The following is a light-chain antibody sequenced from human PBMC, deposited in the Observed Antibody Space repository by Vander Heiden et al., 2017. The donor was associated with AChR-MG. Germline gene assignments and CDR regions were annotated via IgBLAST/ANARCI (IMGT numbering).Light chain of an antibody. J-gene: IGKJ4*01. V-gene: IGKV4-1*01. CDR1: QSVLNRSNNKNS. CDR3: QQDVSTPNT. Sequence: DIVMTQSPDSLAVSLGERATINCKSGQSVLNRSNNKNSLAWYQQKPRQPPKLLIYWASTRDSGVPDRFSGSGSGTDFTLTINSLQAEDVAVYYCQQDVSTPNTFGGGTKLEIK. CDR2: WAS.